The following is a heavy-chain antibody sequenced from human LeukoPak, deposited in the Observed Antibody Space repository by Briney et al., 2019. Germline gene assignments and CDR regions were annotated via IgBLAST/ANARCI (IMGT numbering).Heavy chain of an antibody. CDR1: GGSISNYY. CDR3: ARGVVLGQDDAFDI. Sequence: SETLSLTCTVSGGSISNYYWSWIRQPPGKGLEWIGYIFYRGSIDYSPSLQSRVTISVDTSKNHLSLRLTSVTAADTAVYFCARGVVLGQDDAFDIWGRGTMATVSS. J-gene: IGHJ3*02. D-gene: IGHD3/OR15-3a*01. CDR2: IFYRGSI. V-gene: IGHV4-59*12.